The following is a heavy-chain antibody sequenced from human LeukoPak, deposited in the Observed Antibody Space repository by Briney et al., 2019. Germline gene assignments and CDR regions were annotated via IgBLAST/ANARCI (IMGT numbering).Heavy chain of an antibody. D-gene: IGHD2-15*01. V-gene: IGHV4-39*01. CDR3: ATGVVVVAASYY. Sequence: SETLSLTCTVSVGSISSSSYYLGWIRQPPRKGLEWIGSIYYSGSPYYNPSLKSRVTISVDTSKNQFSLKLCSVTAADTAVYYCATGVVVVAASYYWGQGTLVTVSS. J-gene: IGHJ4*02. CDR1: VGSISSSSYY. CDR2: IYYSGSP.